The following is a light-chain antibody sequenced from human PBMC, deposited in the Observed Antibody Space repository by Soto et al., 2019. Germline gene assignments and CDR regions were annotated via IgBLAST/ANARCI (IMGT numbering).Light chain of an antibody. V-gene: IGLV2-23*03. J-gene: IGLJ1*01. CDR2: EGS. CDR3: CSYAGSSTFSYV. CDR1: SSDVGSYNL. Sequence: QSVLTQPASVSWSPGQSITISCTGTSSDVGSYNLVSWYQQHPGKAPKLMIYEGSKRPSGVSNRFSGSKSGNTASLTISGLQAEDEADYYCCSYAGSSTFSYVFGTGTKVTVL.